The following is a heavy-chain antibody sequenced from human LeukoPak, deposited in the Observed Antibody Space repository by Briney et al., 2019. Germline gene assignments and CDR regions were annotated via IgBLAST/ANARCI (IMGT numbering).Heavy chain of an antibody. D-gene: IGHD3-10*01. J-gene: IGHJ6*03. CDR2: IYYSGST. CDR3: ARDRGLLWFEYGYYMDV. V-gene: IGHV4-61*01. Sequence: PSETLSLTCTVSGGSISSSSYYWSWIRQPPGKGLEWIGYIYYSGSTNYNPSLKSRVTISVDTSKNQFSLKLSSVTAADTAVYYCARDRGLLWFEYGYYMDVWGKGATVTVSS. CDR1: GGSISSSSYY.